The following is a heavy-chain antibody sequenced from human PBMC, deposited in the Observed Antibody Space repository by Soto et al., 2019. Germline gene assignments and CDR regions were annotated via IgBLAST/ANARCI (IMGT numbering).Heavy chain of an antibody. D-gene: IGHD6-13*01. CDR3: ARGIAAAGPYNWFDP. CDR2: IYYSGST. Sequence: SETLSLTCTVSGGSISSYYWSWIRQPPGKGLEWIGYIYYSGSTNYNPSLKSRVTISVDTSKNQFSLKLSSVTAADTAVYYCARGIAAAGPYNWFDPWGQGALVTVLL. V-gene: IGHV4-59*01. CDR1: GGSISSYY. J-gene: IGHJ5*02.